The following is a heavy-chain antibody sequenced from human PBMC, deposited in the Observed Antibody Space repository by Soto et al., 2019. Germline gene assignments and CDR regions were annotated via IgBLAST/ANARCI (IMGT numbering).Heavy chain of an antibody. CDR3: ARDPGR. CDR1: GGSISSGGYS. V-gene: IGHV4-30-2*01. Sequence: QLQLQESGSGLVKPSQTLSLTCAVSGGSISSGGYSWSWIRQPPGKGLEWIGYIYHSGSTYYNPSCKSRVTISVDRSKNQFSLKLSSVTAADTAVFYCARDPGRWGQGTLVTVSS. J-gene: IGHJ4*02. CDR2: IYHSGST.